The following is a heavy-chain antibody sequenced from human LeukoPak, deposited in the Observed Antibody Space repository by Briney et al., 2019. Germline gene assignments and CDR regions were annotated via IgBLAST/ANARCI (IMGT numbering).Heavy chain of an antibody. CDR2: ISSSGTTI. D-gene: IGHD3-3*01. CDR3: ARVGYSDFWSGYYWDY. Sequence: GGSLRLSCAASGFTFSRYSMNWVRQAPGKGLEWISYISSSGTTIYYADSVQGRFIIPRDNARNSLYLQMNSLRAEDTAVYYCARVGYSDFWSGYYWDYWGQGTLATVSS. J-gene: IGHJ4*02. V-gene: IGHV3-48*01. CDR1: GFTFSRYS.